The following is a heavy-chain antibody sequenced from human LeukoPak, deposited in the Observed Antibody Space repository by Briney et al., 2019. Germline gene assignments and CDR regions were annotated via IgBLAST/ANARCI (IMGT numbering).Heavy chain of an antibody. V-gene: IGHV4-59*01. CDR3: ARSYSGNYEDY. D-gene: IGHD1-26*01. Sequence: SETLSLTCTVSSGSISSYYWSWIRQPPGKALEWIGHTYYSGSTNYNPSLKSRVTISVDTSKNQFSLKLTSLTAADTAVYYCARSYSGNYEDYWGQGTLVTVSS. J-gene: IGHJ4*02. CDR1: SGSISSYY. CDR2: TYYSGST.